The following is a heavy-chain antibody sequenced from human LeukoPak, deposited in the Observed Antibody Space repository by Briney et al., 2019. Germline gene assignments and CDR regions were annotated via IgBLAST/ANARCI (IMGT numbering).Heavy chain of an antibody. V-gene: IGHV4-61*02. CDR3: ARGDYGGHYDY. D-gene: IGHD4-23*01. Sequence: SQTLSLTCNVSGGSISSGSYYWSWIRQPAGKGLEWIGRIYTSGSTNYNPSLKSRVTISVDTSKNQFSLKLSSVTAADTAVYYCARGDYGGHYDYWGQGTLVTVSS. J-gene: IGHJ4*02. CDR1: GGSISSGSYY. CDR2: IYTSGST.